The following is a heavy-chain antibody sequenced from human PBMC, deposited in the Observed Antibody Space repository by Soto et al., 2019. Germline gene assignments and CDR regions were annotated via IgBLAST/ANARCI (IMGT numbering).Heavy chain of an antibody. CDR2: ISGSGGRK. CDR3: YYYDGSGYGYNKFDP. D-gene: IGHD3-22*01. CDR1: GFTFDIYA. V-gene: IGHV3-23*01. Sequence: GGSLRLSCAASGFTFDIYAMSWVRQAPGKGLEWVSTISGSGGRKNYADSVKGRFAISRDNSKNTLYLQMNSLRAEDTAVYYCYYYDGSGYGYNKFDPWGQGTPVTVSS. J-gene: IGHJ5*02.